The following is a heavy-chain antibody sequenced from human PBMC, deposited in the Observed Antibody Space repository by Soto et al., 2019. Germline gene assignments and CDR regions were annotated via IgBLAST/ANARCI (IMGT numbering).Heavy chain of an antibody. V-gene: IGHV1-69*01. CDR3: VRGTRDCSTISCYTPQGSFYYGMDV. CDR1: GGSFRKYG. CDR2: IIPMFGTP. D-gene: IGHD2-2*02. J-gene: IGHJ6*02. Sequence: QVQVVQSGAEGKKPGSSVKVSCKASGGSFRKYGISWVRQAPGQGLEWMGGIIPMFGTPNYAQKFRGRVTINEDESTSTAYMDLRGLRSDDTAIYFCVRGTRDCSTISCYTPQGSFYYGMDVWGQGTTVTVSS.